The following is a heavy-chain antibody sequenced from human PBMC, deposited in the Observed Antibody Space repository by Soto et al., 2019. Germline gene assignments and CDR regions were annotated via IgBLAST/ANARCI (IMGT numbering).Heavy chain of an antibody. J-gene: IGHJ4*02. V-gene: IGHV4-4*02. Sequence: QVQLQESGPGLVNPSGTLSLTCAVSGGYFTSNNWWTWDRQPPGQGLEWIGEIYRTGSTNYKPFLMSRVTRSLDKSENQFSLKVTSLTAADTAVDSCACRDPGTSVDYWGQVTLVAVSS. CDR1: GGYFTSNNW. CDR3: ACRDPGTSVDY. CDR2: IYRTGST. D-gene: IGHD1-7*01.